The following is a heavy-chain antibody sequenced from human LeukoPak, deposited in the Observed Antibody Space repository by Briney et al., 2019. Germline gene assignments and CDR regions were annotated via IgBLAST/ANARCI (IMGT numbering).Heavy chain of an antibody. Sequence: GASVKVSCKASGYSFTNYGISWVRQAPGQGLEWMGWINPNSGGTHYAQKFQDRVTMTRDTSISTAYMELNSLRSDDTAVYYCAREGAAAEDVNWFDPWGQGTLVTVSS. CDR1: GYSFTNYG. V-gene: IGHV1-2*02. CDR3: AREGAAAEDVNWFDP. CDR2: INPNSGGT. D-gene: IGHD6-25*01. J-gene: IGHJ5*02.